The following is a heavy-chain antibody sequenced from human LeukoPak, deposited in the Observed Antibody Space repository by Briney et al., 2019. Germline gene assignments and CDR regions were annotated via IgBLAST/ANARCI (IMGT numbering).Heavy chain of an antibody. D-gene: IGHD4-17*01. Sequence: GGSLRLSCTTSVFPFSRYSMNWVRQAPGKGLEWVSYITSSGDTIYYADSVKGRFTISRDNAKNSLYLQMNSLRDEDTAVYFCARGGGRYGDYRDHWGQGTLVTVSS. CDR3: ARGGGRYGDYRDH. J-gene: IGHJ4*02. V-gene: IGHV3-48*02. CDR2: ITSSGDTI. CDR1: VFPFSRYS.